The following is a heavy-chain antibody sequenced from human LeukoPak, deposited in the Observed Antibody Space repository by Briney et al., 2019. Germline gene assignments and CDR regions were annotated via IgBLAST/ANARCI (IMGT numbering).Heavy chain of an antibody. V-gene: IGHV7-4-1*02. Sequence: AASVKVSCKTSGYSFTIHGINWVRQAPGQGLEWMGWIDTYTGIPSYVQDFTGRFVFSVDTSVSTAYAQIIGLLAEDTAVYYCARGARDGALDYWGQGTLVTVSS. D-gene: IGHD3-10*01. CDR1: GYSFTIHG. CDR2: IDTYTGIP. J-gene: IGHJ4*02. CDR3: ARGARDGALDY.